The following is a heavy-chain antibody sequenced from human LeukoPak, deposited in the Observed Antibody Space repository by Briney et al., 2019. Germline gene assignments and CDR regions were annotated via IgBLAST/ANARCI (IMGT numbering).Heavy chain of an antibody. CDR2: INDTGST. D-gene: IGHD4-17*01. J-gene: IGHJ4*02. CDR3: ARAPTGRLRGFDC. Sequence: PSETLSLTCAVYGGSFSDYYWNWIRQSPGKGLEWIGEINDTGSTNYNPSLRSRVTISLDTSKNQFSLKLNSLTAADTAVYYCARAPTGRLRGFDCWGQGTLVTVSS. CDR1: GGSFSDYY. V-gene: IGHV4-34*01.